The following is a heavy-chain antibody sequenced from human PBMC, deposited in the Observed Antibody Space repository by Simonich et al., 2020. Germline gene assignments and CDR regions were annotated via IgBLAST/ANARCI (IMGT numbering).Heavy chain of an antibody. V-gene: IGHV3-7*01. CDR1: GFTFSSYW. CDR3: AREGRYCSGGSCYKGGHWFDP. J-gene: IGHJ5*02. Sequence: EVQLVESGGGLVQPGGSLRLSCAASGFTFSSYWMSWVRQAPGKGLEWVDNRKQKGSEKYYVDSVKGRLTISRDNAKNSLYLQRNSLRAEDTAVYYCAREGRYCSGGSCYKGGHWFDPWGQGTLVTVSS. D-gene: IGHD2-15*01. CDR2: RKQKGSEK.